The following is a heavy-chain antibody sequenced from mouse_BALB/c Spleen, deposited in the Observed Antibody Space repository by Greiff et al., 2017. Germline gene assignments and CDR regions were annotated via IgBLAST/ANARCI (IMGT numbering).Heavy chain of an antibody. CDR2: ISSGSSTI. V-gene: IGHV5-17*02. J-gene: IGHJ2*01. CDR1: GFTFSSFG. CDR3: ARSTMTYYFDY. Sequence: EVHLVESGGGLVQPGGSRKLSCAASGFTFSSFGMHWVRQAPEKGLEWVAYISSGSSTIYYADTVKGRFTISRDNPKNTLFLQMTSLRPEDTAMYYCARSTMTYYFDYWGQGTTLTVSS. D-gene: IGHD2-4*01.